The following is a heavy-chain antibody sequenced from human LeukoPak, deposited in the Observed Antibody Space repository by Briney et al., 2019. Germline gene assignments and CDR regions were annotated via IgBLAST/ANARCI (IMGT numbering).Heavy chain of an antibody. D-gene: IGHD6-13*01. Sequence: GASVKVSCKASGGTFSSYAISWVRQAPGQGLEWMGGIIPIFGTATYAQKFQGRVTITTDESTSTAYMELSSLRSEDTAVYYCARSYGAAGFHPFFDYWGQGTLVTVSS. CDR1: GGTFSSYA. CDR2: IIPIFGTA. J-gene: IGHJ4*02. CDR3: ARSYGAAGFHPFFDY. V-gene: IGHV1-69*05.